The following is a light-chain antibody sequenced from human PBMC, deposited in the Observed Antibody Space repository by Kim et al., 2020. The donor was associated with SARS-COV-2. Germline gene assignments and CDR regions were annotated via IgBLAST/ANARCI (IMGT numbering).Light chain of an antibody. CDR1: SSNIGACYD. J-gene: IGLJ1*01. CDR3: QSYDSSLSGSGV. Sequence: VTISCTGSSSNIGACYDVHWYQQLPGPAPKLLIYGNSNRPSGVPDRFSCSKSGTSASLAISGLQAEDEADYYCQSYDSSLSGSGVFGAGTKVTVL. V-gene: IGLV1-40*01. CDR2: GNS.